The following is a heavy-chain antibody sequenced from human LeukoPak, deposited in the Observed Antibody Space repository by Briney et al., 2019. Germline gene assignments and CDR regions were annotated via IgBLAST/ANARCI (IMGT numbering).Heavy chain of an antibody. Sequence: SETLSLTCGVSSGSLSGYYWRWIRQPPGGGLEWLGEITHSGSPNYNPSLKSRVTISGDTSKKQFSLNLYSVTAADTAVFYCARSYYYDYRQIDYWGQGTLVTVSS. V-gene: IGHV4-34*01. CDR3: ARSYYYDYRQIDY. CDR2: ITHSGSP. CDR1: SGSLSGYY. D-gene: IGHD3-22*01. J-gene: IGHJ4*02.